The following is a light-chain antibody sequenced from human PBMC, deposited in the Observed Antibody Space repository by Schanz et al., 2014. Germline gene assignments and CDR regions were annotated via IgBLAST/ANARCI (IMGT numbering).Light chain of an antibody. CDR1: QSFSSNY. CDR2: GAS. J-gene: IGKJ2*01. CDR3: QQYNNWPYT. Sequence: PGERATLSCRASQSFSSNYLAWYQQKPGQAPRLLIYGASSRATGIPDRFSGSGSGTDFTLTISRLEPEDFAVYYCQQYNNWPYTFGQGTKLEIK. V-gene: IGKV3-20*01.